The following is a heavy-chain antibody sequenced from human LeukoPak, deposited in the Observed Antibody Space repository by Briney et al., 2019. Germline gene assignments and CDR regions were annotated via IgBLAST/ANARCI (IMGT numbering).Heavy chain of an antibody. CDR1: GYTFTSYD. J-gene: IGHJ6*03. CDR3: ARERRSRGGYYYMDV. CDR2: MNPNSGNT. V-gene: IGHV1-8*01. Sequence: ASVKVSCKASGYTFTSYDINWVRQATGQGLEWMGWMNPNSGNTGYAQKFQGRVTMTRNTSISTAYMELSSLRSEDTAVYYCARERRSRGGYYYMDVWGKGTTVTISS. D-gene: IGHD6-25*01.